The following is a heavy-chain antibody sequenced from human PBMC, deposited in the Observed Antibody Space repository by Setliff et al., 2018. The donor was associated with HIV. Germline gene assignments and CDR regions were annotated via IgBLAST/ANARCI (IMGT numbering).Heavy chain of an antibody. Sequence: VKVSCKASGYTFTTYGFNWVRQTPGQGLEWMGWISASSDNTNYAQKFQGRVTLTTDTSTNTVYMELKSLRSDDTAVYFCARGQLDRHLRSDVPFDIWGQGTMVTVSS. D-gene: IGHD1-1*01. CDR3: ARGQLDRHLRSDVPFDI. V-gene: IGHV1-18*04. CDR1: GYTFTTYG. CDR2: ISASSDNT. J-gene: IGHJ3*02.